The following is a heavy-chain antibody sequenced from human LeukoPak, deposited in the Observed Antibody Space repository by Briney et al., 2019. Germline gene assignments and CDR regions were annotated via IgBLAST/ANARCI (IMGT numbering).Heavy chain of an antibody. CDR2: IKQDGSEK. Sequence: GGSLRLSCAASGFTFSSYWMSWVRQAPGKGLEWVANIKQDGSEKYYVDSVKGRFTISRDNAKNSLYLQMNSLRAEDTAVYYCARGYVRTYYDFWSGSPYFDYWGQGTLVTVSS. CDR1: GFTFSSYW. D-gene: IGHD3-3*01. CDR3: ARGYVRTYYDFWSGSPYFDY. V-gene: IGHV3-7*04. J-gene: IGHJ4*02.